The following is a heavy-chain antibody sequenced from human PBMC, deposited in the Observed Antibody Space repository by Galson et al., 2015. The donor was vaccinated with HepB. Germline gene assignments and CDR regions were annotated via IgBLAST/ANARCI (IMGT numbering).Heavy chain of an antibody. Sequence: CKASGDTFSSYIFSWVRQAPGQGLEWMGGVIPMFGEATYAQKFQGRVTIIADESTNTAYMELSNLRSEDTAVYYCARRYYFDKSGDYPNDGFDIWGQGAMVTVSS. CDR3: ARRYYFDKSGDYPNDGFDI. V-gene: IGHV1-69*01. CDR1: GDTFSSYI. D-gene: IGHD3-22*01. J-gene: IGHJ3*02. CDR2: VIPMFGEA.